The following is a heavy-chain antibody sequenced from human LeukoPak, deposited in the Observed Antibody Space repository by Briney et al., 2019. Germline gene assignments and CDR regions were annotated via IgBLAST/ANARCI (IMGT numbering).Heavy chain of an antibody. CDR2: INAGNGNT. D-gene: IGHD6-19*01. CDR3: ARAPTPAPYSSGWYRGNWFDP. CDR1: GYTFTSYA. Sequence: ASVKVSCKASGYTFTSYAMHWVRQAPGQRLEWMGRINAGNGNTKYSQKFQGRVTITRDTSASTAYMELSSLRSEDTAVYYCARAPTPAPYSSGWYRGNWFDPWGQGTLVTVSS. J-gene: IGHJ5*02. V-gene: IGHV1-3*01.